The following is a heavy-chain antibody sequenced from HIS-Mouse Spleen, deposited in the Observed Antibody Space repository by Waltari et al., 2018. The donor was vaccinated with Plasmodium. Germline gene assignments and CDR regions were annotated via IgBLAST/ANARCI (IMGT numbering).Heavy chain of an antibody. CDR3: AKDRRSSSWYVDY. CDR1: GFTFSSHG. CDR2: ISYDGSNK. V-gene: IGHV3-30*18. Sequence: QVQLVESGGGVVQPGRSLRLSCAASGFTFSSHGMPWVRQAPGKGLEWVAVISYDGSNKYYADSVKGRFTISRDNSKNTLYLQMNSLRAEDTAVYYCAKDRRSSSWYVDYWGQGTLVTVSS. J-gene: IGHJ4*02. D-gene: IGHD6-13*01.